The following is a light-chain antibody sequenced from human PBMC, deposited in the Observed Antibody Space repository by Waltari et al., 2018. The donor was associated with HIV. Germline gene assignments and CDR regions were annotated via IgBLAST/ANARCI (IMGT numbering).Light chain of an antibody. CDR2: DNN. CDR1: SPNIGNYS. CDR3: GTWDSSLSAYV. J-gene: IGLJ1*01. Sequence: QSVLSHPPTVSAAPGQKGTISCSVSSPNIGNYSVSRYQQLPGTAPKLLIYDNNKRPSGIPDRFSGSKSGTSATLGITGLQTGDEADYYCGTWDSSLSAYVFGTGTKVTVL. V-gene: IGLV1-51*01.